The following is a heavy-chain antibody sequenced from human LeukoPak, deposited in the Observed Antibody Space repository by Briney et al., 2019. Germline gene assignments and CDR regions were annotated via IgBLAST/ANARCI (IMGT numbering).Heavy chain of an antibody. CDR3: AKRGVVIRVFLVGFHKEAYYFDS. D-gene: IGHD3-10*01. V-gene: IGHV3-23*01. CDR2: IIDSGGRT. CDR1: GITLSNYG. Sequence: GGSLRLSCAVSGITLSNYGMSWVRQAPGKGLEWVAVIIDSGGRTNYADSVKGRFTISRDNPKNTLYLQMNSLRAEDTAVYFCAKRGVVIRVFLVGFHKEAYYFDSWGQGALVTVSS. J-gene: IGHJ4*02.